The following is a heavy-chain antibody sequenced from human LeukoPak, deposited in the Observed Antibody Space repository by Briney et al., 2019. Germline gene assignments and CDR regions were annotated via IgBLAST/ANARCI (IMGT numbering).Heavy chain of an antibody. V-gene: IGHV5-10-1*01. Sequence: GESLKISCKGSGYSFTNYWISWVRQMPGKGLEWMGRIDPTDSYPNYSPSFQGHVTISYDNSISTAYLQWSSLKASDTAMYYCAKHLRGTYILGTFDSWGQGTLVTVSS. J-gene: IGHJ4*02. CDR2: IDPTDSYP. D-gene: IGHD3-3*02. CDR1: GYSFTNYW. CDR3: AKHLRGTYILGTFDS.